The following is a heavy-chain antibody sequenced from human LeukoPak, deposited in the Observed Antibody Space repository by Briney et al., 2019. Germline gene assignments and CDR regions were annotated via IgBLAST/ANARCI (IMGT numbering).Heavy chain of an antibody. CDR2: IRYDGSNK. V-gene: IGHV3-30*02. CDR1: GFTFSSYG. Sequence: PGGSLRLSYAASGFTFSSYGMHWVRRAPGKGLEWVAFIRYDGSNKYYADSVKGLFTISRDNSKNTLYLQMNSLRAEDTAVYYCARDGPPAGAGDLDYWAQGTPVTVSS. J-gene: IGHJ4*02. CDR3: ARDGPPAGAGDLDY. D-gene: IGHD6-19*01.